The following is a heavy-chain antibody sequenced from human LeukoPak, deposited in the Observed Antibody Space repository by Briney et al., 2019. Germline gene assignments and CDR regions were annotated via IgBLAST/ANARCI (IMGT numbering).Heavy chain of an antibody. CDR1: GFTFSSYS. V-gene: IGHV3-48*01. J-gene: IGHJ5*02. D-gene: IGHD3-3*01. CDR2: ISPSSTSM. Sequence: GGSLRLSCAASGFTFSSYSLNWVRQASGKGLEWVSYISPSSTSMYYADSVEGRFTISRDNARNSLYLQMNSLSTEDTALYYCARDAASGNNWFDPWGQGTLVTVSS. CDR3: ARDAASGNNWFDP.